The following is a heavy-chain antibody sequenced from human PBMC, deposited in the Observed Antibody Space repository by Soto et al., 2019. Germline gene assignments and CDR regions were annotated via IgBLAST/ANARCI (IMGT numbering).Heavy chain of an antibody. CDR3: AKGIHVMVVPGTAYFDS. V-gene: IGHV3-23*01. J-gene: IGHJ4*02. Sequence: EVQFLESGGGLVQPGGSLRLSCATSGLDFSGFSMNWVRQAPGKGLEWVSSISGNAGSTWYADSVKGRFTISRDNSQGTVSLQMSSLRADDTAIYYCAKGIHVMVVPGTAYFDSWGRGTLVTVSS. CDR2: ISGNAGST. D-gene: IGHD2-21*02. CDR1: GLDFSGFS.